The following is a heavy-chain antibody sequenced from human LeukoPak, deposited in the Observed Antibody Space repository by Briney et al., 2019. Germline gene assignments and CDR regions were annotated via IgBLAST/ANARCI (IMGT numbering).Heavy chain of an antibody. V-gene: IGHV3-74*01. Sequence: GGSLRLSCAASGFTFSSYEMNWVRQAPGKGLVWVSRINSDGSSTSYADSVKGRFTISRDNAKNTLYLQMNSLRAEDTAVYYCALIKIADTDFDYWGQGTLVTVSS. D-gene: IGHD2-15*01. CDR1: GFTFSSYE. CDR2: INSDGSST. J-gene: IGHJ4*02. CDR3: ALIKIADTDFDY.